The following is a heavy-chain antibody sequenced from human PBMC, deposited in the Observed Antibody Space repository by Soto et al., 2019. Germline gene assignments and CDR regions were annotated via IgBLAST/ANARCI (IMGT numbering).Heavy chain of an antibody. D-gene: IGHD3-10*01. CDR3: AKDAVDYYAARLKWFDP. Sequence: GGSLRLSCAASGFTFSSYGMHWVRQAPGKGLEWVAVISYDGSNKYYADSVKGRFTISRDNSKNTLYLQMNSLRAEDTAVYYCAKDAVDYYAARLKWFDPWGQGTLVTVSS. J-gene: IGHJ5*02. CDR2: ISYDGSNK. CDR1: GFTFSSYG. V-gene: IGHV3-30*18.